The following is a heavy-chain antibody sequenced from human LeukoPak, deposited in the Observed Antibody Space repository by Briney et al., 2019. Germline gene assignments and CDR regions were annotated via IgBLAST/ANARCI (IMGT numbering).Heavy chain of an antibody. V-gene: IGHV3-23*01. CDR3: AKTPWTNYGSFDY. CDR1: EFTFSNYG. Sequence: GGTLRLSCAASEFTFSNYGMSWVRQAPGKGLQWVSAISGGGGSTYYADSVKGRFTISRDNSKNTLYLQMNSLRAEDTAVYYCAKTPWTNYGSFDYWGQGTLVTVSS. CDR2: ISGGGGST. J-gene: IGHJ4*02. D-gene: IGHD3-10*01.